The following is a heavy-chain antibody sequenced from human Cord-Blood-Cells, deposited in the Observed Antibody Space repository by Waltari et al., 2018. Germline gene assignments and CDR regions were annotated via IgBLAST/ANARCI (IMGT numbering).Heavy chain of an antibody. CDR3: ATLGGISGSYYYYYYMDV. J-gene: IGHJ6*03. CDR2: FDPEDGET. V-gene: IGHV1-24*01. Sequence: QVQLVQSGAEVKKPGASVKVSCKVSGYTLTELSMHWVQQAPGKGLEWMGGFDPEDGETIYAQKFQGRVTMTEDTSTDTAYMELSSLRSEDTAVYYCATLGGISGSYYYYYYMDVWGKGTTVTVSS. D-gene: IGHD1-26*01. CDR1: GYTLTELS.